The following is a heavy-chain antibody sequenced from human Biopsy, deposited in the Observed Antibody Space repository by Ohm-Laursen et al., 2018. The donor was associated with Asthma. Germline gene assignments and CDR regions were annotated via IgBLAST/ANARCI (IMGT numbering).Heavy chain of an antibody. CDR2: VYWTGST. Sequence: TLSLTCSVYGGSISSFYWSRIRQSPEKGLEWVGYVYWTGSTNYNPSLKSRITMSVDTSKNRMFLELTSVTAADTAIYYCVRAVRNEQWMAPFDYWGQGKPVTVSS. CDR1: GGSISSFY. J-gene: IGHJ4*02. CDR3: VRAVRNEQWMAPFDY. V-gene: IGHV4-59*01. D-gene: IGHD6-19*01.